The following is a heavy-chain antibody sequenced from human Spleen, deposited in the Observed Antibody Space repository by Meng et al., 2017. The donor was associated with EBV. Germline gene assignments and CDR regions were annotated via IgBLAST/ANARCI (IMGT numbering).Heavy chain of an antibody. Sequence: QVQLQESGPGLVAPSHTLSLTCTVSGGSFSTGGYYWSWIRQPPGKGLEWIGYISNIGRTYYNPSLKIRVTISVDTSKKQFSLKLSSVTAADTAVYYCARDVGRDYFDSWGRGTLVTVSS. CDR1: GGSFSTGGYY. CDR3: ARDVGRDYFDS. J-gene: IGHJ4*02. V-gene: IGHV4-30-4*01. CDR2: ISNIGRT.